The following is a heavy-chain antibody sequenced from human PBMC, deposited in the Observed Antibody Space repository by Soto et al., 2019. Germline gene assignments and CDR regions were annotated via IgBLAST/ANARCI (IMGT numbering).Heavy chain of an antibody. CDR2: IYHSGST. Sequence: NPSETLSLTCAVSGGSISSGGYSWSWIRQPPGKGLEWIGYIYHSGSTYYNPSLKSRVTISVDRSKNQFSLKLSSVTAADTAVYYCARVPDRWGQGTLVTGSS. V-gene: IGHV4-30-2*01. J-gene: IGHJ5*02. CDR1: GGSISSGGYS. CDR3: ARVPDR. D-gene: IGHD2-2*01.